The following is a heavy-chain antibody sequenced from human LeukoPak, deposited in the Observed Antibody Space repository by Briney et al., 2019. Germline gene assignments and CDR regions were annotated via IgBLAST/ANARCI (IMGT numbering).Heavy chain of an antibody. CDR1: GGSFSSYT. V-gene: IGHV1-69*06. Sequence: SVKVSCKAFGGSFSSYTLNWVRHAPGQGLEWMGGIIPVFDKTNYAQRFQGRVTITADTSTCPDYMELTSLKPEDTAVYYCARAVRVRGAERGIYYMDVWGKGTTVTVSS. J-gene: IGHJ6*03. CDR3: ARAVRVRGAERGIYYMDV. D-gene: IGHD3-10*01. CDR2: IIPVFDKT.